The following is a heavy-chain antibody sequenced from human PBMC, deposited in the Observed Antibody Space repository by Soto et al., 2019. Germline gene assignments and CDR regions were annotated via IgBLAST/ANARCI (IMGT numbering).Heavy chain of an antibody. Sequence: LGESLKISCKGSGYSFTSYWIGWVRQMPGKGLEWMGIIYPGDSDTRYSPSFQGQVTISADKSISTAYLQWSSLKASDTAMYYCARLGDSSGSPRSGDYFDYWGQGTLVTVS. D-gene: IGHD6-19*01. J-gene: IGHJ4*02. CDR3: ARLGDSSGSPRSGDYFDY. CDR2: IYPGDSDT. CDR1: GYSFTSYW. V-gene: IGHV5-51*01.